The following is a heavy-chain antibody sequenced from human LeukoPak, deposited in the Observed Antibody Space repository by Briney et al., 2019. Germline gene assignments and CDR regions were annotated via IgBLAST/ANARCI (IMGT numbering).Heavy chain of an antibody. J-gene: IGHJ4*02. D-gene: IGHD6-19*01. CDR1: GFSFSSYG. V-gene: IGHV3-23*01. CDR2: INNRADEI. Sequence: GGSLRLSCAASGFSFSSYGMSWFRQATGKGLEWVSNINNRADEIHYADFVRGRFFISRDNSNSRLTLHMNNLRVEDTAVYYCERDPSEYEWQRGWYRDFWGQGSQVTVSS. CDR3: ERDPSEYEWQRGWYRDF.